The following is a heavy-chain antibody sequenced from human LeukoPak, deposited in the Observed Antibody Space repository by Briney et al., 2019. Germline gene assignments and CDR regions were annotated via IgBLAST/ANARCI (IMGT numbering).Heavy chain of an antibody. CDR2: IRSNGETT. Sequence: PGGSLRLSCAASGFTFSSIAMTWVRQAAGKGLEWVSTIRSNGETTYNADSVKGRFTISRDNSKKTLYLQLNSLRVEDTAIYYCAKGQELDDGVFDSWGRGTLVTVSS. D-gene: IGHD1-1*01. CDR3: AKGQELDDGVFDS. V-gene: IGHV3-23*01. CDR1: GFTFSSIA. J-gene: IGHJ4*02.